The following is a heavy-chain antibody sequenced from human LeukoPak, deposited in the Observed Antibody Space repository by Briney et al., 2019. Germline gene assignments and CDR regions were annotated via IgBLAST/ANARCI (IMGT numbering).Heavy chain of an antibody. CDR2: INHSGST. CDR3: ASSNYYDSSGYSRFDY. J-gene: IGHJ4*02. D-gene: IGHD3-22*01. CDR1: GGSFSGYY. Sequence: PSETLSLTCAVYGGSFSGYYWSWIRQPPGKGLEWIGEINHSGSTNYNPSLKSRVTISVDTSKNQFSLKLSSVTAADTAVYYCASSNYYDSSGYSRFDYWGQGTLVTVSS. V-gene: IGHV4-34*01.